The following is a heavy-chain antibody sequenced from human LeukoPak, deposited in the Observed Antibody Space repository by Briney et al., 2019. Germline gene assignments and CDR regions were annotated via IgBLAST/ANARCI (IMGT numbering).Heavy chain of an antibody. CDR3: ASQVGYCSSTSCPDHKYYYYMDV. D-gene: IGHD2-2*01. CDR1: GGSISSGSYY. J-gene: IGHJ6*03. Sequence: PSQTLCLTCTVSGGSISSGSYYWSWIRQPAGKGLEWIGRIYTSGSTNYNPSLKSRVTISVDTSKNQFSLKLSSVTAADTAVYYCASQVGYCSSTSCPDHKYYYYMDVWGKGTTVTVSS. CDR2: IYTSGST. V-gene: IGHV4-61*02.